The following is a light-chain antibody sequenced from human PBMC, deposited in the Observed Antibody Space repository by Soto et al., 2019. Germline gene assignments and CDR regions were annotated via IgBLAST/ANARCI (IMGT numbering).Light chain of an antibody. V-gene: IGLV2-14*01. CDR1: SSDVGGYNY. J-gene: IGLJ1*01. Sequence: QSALTQPASVSGSPGQSITISCTGTSSDVGGYNYVSWYQQHPGKAPKLMIYDVSNRPSGVSNRFSGSKSGNTASLTISGLQAEDEADYYCSSYTSSSTPAYVFGNGTTVTVL. CDR2: DVS. CDR3: SSYTSSSTPAYV.